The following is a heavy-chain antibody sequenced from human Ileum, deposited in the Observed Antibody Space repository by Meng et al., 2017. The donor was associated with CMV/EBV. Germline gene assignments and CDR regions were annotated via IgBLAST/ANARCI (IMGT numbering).Heavy chain of an antibody. CDR1: GFTFSNYG. D-gene: IGHD2-2*01. CDR2: IYDGGSST. CDR3: ARCSITSCRYFDY. Sequence: GGSLRLSCAASGFTFSNYGMSWVSQAPGKGLGWVSIIYDGGSSTYYADSVKGRFTISRDNSKNTLYLQMNSLRAADTSIYYCARCSITSCRYFDYWGQGTLVTVSS. J-gene: IGHJ4*02. V-gene: IGHV3-23*03.